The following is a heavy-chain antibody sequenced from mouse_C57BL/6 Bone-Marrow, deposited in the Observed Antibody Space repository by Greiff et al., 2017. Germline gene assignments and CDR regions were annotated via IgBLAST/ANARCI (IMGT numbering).Heavy chain of an antibody. CDR2: IDPENGDT. J-gene: IGHJ2*01. D-gene: IGHD1-1*01. V-gene: IGHV14-4*01. CDR1: GFNIKDDY. CDR3: TTYYYASYYFDY. Sequence: VQLQQSGAELVRPGASVKLSCTASGFNIKDDYMHWVKQRPEQGLEWIGWIDPENGDTEYASKFQGKATITADTSSNTAYLQLSSLTSEDTAVYYCTTYYYASYYFDYWGQGTTLTVFS.